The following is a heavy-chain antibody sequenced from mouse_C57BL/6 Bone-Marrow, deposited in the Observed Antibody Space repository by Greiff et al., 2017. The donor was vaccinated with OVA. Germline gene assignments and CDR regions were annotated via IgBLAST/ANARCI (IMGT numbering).Heavy chain of an antibody. J-gene: IGHJ4*01. CDR2: IYPGDGDT. D-gene: IGHD2-5*01. V-gene: IGHV1-82*01. CDR3: ARPDSNLYYAMDY. Sequence: QVQLQQSGPELVKPGASVKISCKASGYAFSSSWMNWVKQRPGKGLEWIGRIYPGDGDTNYNGKFKGKATLTADKSSSTAYMQLSSLTSEDSAVYFCARPDSNLYYAMDYWGKGTSVTVSS. CDR1: GYAFSSSW.